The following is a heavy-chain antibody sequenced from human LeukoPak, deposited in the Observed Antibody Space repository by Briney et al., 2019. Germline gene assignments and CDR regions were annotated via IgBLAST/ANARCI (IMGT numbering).Heavy chain of an antibody. Sequence: GGSLRLSCAASGFTFSSYAMHWVRQAPGKGLEWVAVISYDGSNKYYADSVKGRFTISRDNSKNSLYLQMNSLRAEDTAVYYCATVEMAKLMYWGQGTLVTVSS. CDR2: ISYDGSNK. J-gene: IGHJ4*02. D-gene: IGHD5-24*01. V-gene: IGHV3-30-3*01. CDR3: ATVEMAKLMY. CDR1: GFTFSSYA.